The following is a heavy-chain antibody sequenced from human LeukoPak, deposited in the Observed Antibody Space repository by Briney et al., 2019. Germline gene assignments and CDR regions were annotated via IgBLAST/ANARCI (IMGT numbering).Heavy chain of an antibody. V-gene: IGHV3-7*01. CDR2: IKQDGSEK. J-gene: IGHJ4*02. CDR3: ARELSSTSCYPD. D-gene: IGHD2-2*01. CDR1: GFTFSSYW. Sequence: PGGSLRLSCAASGFTFSSYWMSWVRHAPGKGLEWVPNIKQDGSEKYYVDSVKGRFTISRDNAKTSLYLQMNSLRAEDTAVYYCARELSSTSCYPDWGQGTLVTVSS.